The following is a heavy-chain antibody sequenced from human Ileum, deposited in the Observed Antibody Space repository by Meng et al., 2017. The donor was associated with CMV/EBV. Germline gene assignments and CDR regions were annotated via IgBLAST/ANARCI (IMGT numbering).Heavy chain of an antibody. CDR2: LYPGDSDT. D-gene: IGHD1-7*01. V-gene: IGHV5-51*01. CDR3: ARGGISGTLHPLNYFDY. Sequence: GESLKISCKGSGYTFINYWIGWVRQMPGKGLEWMGILYPGDSDTRYSPSFQGQVTISADKSISTAYLQWSSLKASDTAMYYCARGGISGTLHPLNYFDYWGQGALVTVSS. CDR1: GYTFINYW. J-gene: IGHJ4*02.